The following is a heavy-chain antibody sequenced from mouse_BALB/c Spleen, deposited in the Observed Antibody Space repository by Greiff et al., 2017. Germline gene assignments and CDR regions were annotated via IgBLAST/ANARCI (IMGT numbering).Heavy chain of an antibody. D-gene: IGHD1-1*01. J-gene: IGHJ1*01. V-gene: IGHV1-4*02. CDR1: GYTFTSYT. CDR3: ARDPHYYGSSYDCYFVV. CDR2: INPSSGYT. Sequence: QVQLKESAAELARPGASVKMSCKASGYTFTSYTMHWVKQRPGQGLEWIGYINPSSGYTEYNQKFKDKTTLTADKSSSTAYMQLSSLTSEDSAVYYCARDPHYYGSSYDCYFVVWGAGTTVTVSS.